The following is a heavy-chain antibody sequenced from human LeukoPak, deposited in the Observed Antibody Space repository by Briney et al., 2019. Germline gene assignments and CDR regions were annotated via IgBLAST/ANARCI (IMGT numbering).Heavy chain of an antibody. CDR1: GYTFTSYG. V-gene: IGHV1-18*01. CDR3: ARDRVYDSSGSPRPFDY. Sequence: ASVTVSCTASGYTFTSYGISWVRQAPGQGLEWMGWISAYNGNTNYAQKLQGRVTMTTDTSTSTAYTELRSLRSDDTAVYYCARDRVYDSSGSPRPFDYWGQGTLVTVSS. CDR2: ISAYNGNT. J-gene: IGHJ4*02. D-gene: IGHD3-22*01.